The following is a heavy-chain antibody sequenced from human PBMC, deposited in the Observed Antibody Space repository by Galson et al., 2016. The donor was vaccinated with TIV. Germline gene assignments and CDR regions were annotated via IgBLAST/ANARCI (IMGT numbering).Heavy chain of an antibody. D-gene: IGHD7-27*01. CDR3: AVWANTYYFAL. CDR1: GYTFINYY. Sequence: SVKVSCKASGYTFINYYMHWVRQAPGQGLGWVGVIDPSGGGTTYAQRFQGRVTMTRDTSTNTVYMGLSSLTSDDTAVFYCAVWANTYYFALWGQGTLITVSS. V-gene: IGHV1-46*01. J-gene: IGHJ4*02. CDR2: IDPSGGGT.